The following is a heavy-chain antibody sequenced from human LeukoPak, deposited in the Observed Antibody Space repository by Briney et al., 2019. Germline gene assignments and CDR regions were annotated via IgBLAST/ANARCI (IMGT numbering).Heavy chain of an antibody. CDR1: GYTFTGYY. CDR2: INPNSGGT. CDR3: ATLGEWFDY. V-gene: IGHV1-2*02. J-gene: IGHJ4*02. D-gene: IGHD3-16*01. Sequence: ASVKVSCKASGYTFTGYYMHWVRQAPGQGLEWMGWINPNSGGTNYAQKFQGRVTMTEDTSTDTAYMELSSLRSEDTAVYYCATLGEWFDYWGQGTLVTVSS.